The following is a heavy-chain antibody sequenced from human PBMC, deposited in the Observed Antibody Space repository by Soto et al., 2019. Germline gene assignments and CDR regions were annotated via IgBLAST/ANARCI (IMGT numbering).Heavy chain of an antibody. D-gene: IGHD5-12*01. J-gene: IGHJ3*01. CDR2: IYYSGDT. Sequence: QVQLQESGPGLVKPSETLSLTCTVSGGSVSNYYWSWIRQPPGKGLEWIGYIYYSGDTNYTPSLKTRVTMSVYTSKNHVSLNLSSVTAADTAVYYCARQPPATAAFDVWGQGTMVTVSS. CDR3: ARQPPATAAFDV. V-gene: IGHV4-59*08. CDR1: GGSVSNYY.